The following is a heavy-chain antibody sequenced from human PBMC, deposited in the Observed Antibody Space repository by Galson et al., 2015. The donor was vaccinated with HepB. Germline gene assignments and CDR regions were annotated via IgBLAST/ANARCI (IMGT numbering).Heavy chain of an antibody. D-gene: IGHD6-13*01. Sequence: SLRLSCAASGFTFSSYAMHWVRQAPGKGLEWVTVISHDGNKIYYADSVKGRFTISRDNSKNTLYLQMNSLRAEDTAVYYCAKDRPIAAAHPWGQGTLVTVSS. CDR2: ISHDGNKI. V-gene: IGHV3-30*04. CDR1: GFTFSSYA. J-gene: IGHJ5*02. CDR3: AKDRPIAAAHP.